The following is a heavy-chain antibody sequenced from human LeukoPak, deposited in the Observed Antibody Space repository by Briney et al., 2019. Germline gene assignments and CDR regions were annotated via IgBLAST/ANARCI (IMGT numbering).Heavy chain of an antibody. Sequence: ASVKVSCKASGYTFTSYGISWVRQAPGQGLEWMGLINPTGGSTGYAQKFQGRVTMTRDMSTSTDYMELSSLRSEDTAIYYCARDNSVGDNAWWFDPWGQGTLVTVSS. J-gene: IGHJ5*02. V-gene: IGHV1-46*01. D-gene: IGHD1-26*01. CDR2: INPTGGST. CDR1: GYTFTSYG. CDR3: ARDNSVGDNAWWFDP.